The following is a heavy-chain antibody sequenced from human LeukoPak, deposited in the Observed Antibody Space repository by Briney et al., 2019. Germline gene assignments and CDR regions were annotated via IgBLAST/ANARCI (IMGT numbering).Heavy chain of an antibody. CDR2: IGTENAYT. Sequence: GASVKVSCKASGYTFNTYGISWVRQAPGHGLEWMGWIGTENAYTIYAEKFQGRVTLTTDTSTTTVHMELRSLRSDDTAVYYCARDRERGFDYWGQGSLVTVSS. D-gene: IGHD5-24*01. CDR3: ARDRERGFDY. CDR1: GYTFNTYG. J-gene: IGHJ4*02. V-gene: IGHV1-18*01.